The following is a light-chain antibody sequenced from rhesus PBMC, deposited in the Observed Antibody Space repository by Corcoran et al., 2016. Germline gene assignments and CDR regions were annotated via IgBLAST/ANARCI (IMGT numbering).Light chain of an antibody. Sequence: DIQMTQSPSFLSAPIGDTVTITCRSRQDFANALAWYQLKPGKAPRPLIYHASNLHIGVPSRFRGSGSGTDFTLSINGLKAETFAIYYCQQHKTYPPTFGRGTKV. CDR1: QDFANA. J-gene: IGKJ1*01. CDR2: HAS. CDR3: QQHKTYPPT. V-gene: IGKV1S14*01.